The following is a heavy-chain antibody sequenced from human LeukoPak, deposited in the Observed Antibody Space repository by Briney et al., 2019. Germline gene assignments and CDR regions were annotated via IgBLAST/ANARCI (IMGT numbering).Heavy chain of an antibody. Sequence: GGSLRLSCAASGFTFSNAWMNWVRQAPGKGLEWVSSISSSSSYIYYADSVKGRFTISRDNAKNSLYLQMNSLRAEDTAVYYCATLSRFLVDYWGQGTLVTVSS. D-gene: IGHD3-3*01. V-gene: IGHV3-21*01. CDR2: ISSSSSYI. CDR3: ATLSRFLVDY. CDR1: GFTFSNAW. J-gene: IGHJ4*02.